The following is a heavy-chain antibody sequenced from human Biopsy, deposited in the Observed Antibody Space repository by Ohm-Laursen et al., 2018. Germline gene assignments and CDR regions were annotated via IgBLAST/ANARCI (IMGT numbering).Heavy chain of an antibody. CDR3: ARGKYKDFSTGLPRPYHYTLDF. CDR2: ISARDGVV. CDR1: GLIFSDYY. D-gene: IGHD3-22*01. Sequence: SLRLSCAASGLIFSDYYMSWIRHAPGKGLEWIAYISARDGVVYYADSVKGRFTISRDNTNNSLYLQMTSLRPEDTAVFYCARGKYKDFSTGLPRPYHYTLDFWGPGTTVTVSS. V-gene: IGHV3-11*01. J-gene: IGHJ6*02.